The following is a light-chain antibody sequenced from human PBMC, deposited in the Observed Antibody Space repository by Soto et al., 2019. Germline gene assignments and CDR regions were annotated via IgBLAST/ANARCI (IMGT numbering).Light chain of an antibody. CDR3: QQSYTKRT. J-gene: IGKJ1*01. CDR1: QSISSY. Sequence: MQMTQSPKYLSASVGDRVTITCRASQSISSYLNWYQQKPGKAPKLLIYAASSLQRGVPSRFSGSGSGTDFTLTISSLQPEDFATYYCQQSYTKRTFGQ. CDR2: AAS. V-gene: IGKV1-39*01.